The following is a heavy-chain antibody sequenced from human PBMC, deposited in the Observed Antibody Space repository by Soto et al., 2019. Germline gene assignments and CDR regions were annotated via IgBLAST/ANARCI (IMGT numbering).Heavy chain of an antibody. V-gene: IGHV1-58*02. Sequence: ASVKVSCKASGFTFTSSAMQWVRQARGQRLEWIGWIVVGSGNTNYAQKFQERVTITRDMSTSTAYMELSSLRSEDTAVYYCAALPKSETGHDAFDIWGQGTMVTVSS. CDR3: AALPKSETGHDAFDI. D-gene: IGHD3-9*01. CDR2: IVVGSGNT. J-gene: IGHJ3*02. CDR1: GFTFTSSA.